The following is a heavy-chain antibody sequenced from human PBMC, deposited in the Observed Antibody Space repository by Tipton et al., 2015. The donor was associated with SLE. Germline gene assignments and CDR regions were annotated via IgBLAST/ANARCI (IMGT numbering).Heavy chain of an antibody. CDR1: GGSISSSSYY. CDR2: IYYSGNS. CDR3: ARLVRFLGGRFFDY. V-gene: IGHV4-39*02. D-gene: IGHD3-3*01. Sequence: TLSLTCTVSGGSISSSSYYWGWIRQPPGKGLEWIGSIYYSGNSYYNPSLKSRVTISVDTSKNHFSLKLSSVTAADTAVYYCARLVRFLGGRFFDYWGQGTLVTVSS. J-gene: IGHJ4*02.